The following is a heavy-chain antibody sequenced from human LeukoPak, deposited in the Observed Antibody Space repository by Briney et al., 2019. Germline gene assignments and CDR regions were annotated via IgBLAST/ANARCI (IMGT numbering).Heavy chain of an antibody. CDR3: AKDSSITMIVVVITSLDY. V-gene: IGHV3-23*01. CDR1: GFTFSSYA. D-gene: IGHD3-22*01. Sequence: GGSLRLSCAASGFTFSSYAMSWVRQAPGKGLEWVSGISGSGRRTYYADSVKGRFTISRDNSKNTLYLQMNSLRAEDTAVYYCAKDSSITMIVVVITSLDYWGQGTLVTVSS. J-gene: IGHJ4*02. CDR2: ISGSGRRT.